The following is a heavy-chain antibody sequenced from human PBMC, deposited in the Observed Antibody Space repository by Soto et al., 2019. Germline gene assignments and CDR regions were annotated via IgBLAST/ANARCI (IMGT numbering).Heavy chain of an antibody. V-gene: IGHV3-7*01. CDR1: GFTFSSSW. J-gene: IGHJ3*02. CDR3: ARPSGWRDCFDI. CDR2: IKQDGTKK. D-gene: IGHD6-19*01. Sequence: GGSLRLSCVASGFTFSSSWMGWVRQAPGKGLEWGANIKQDGTKKYYVDSVKGRFTISRDNAKNSLYLQMNSLRAEDTAVYYCARPSGWRDCFDIWAQGTMVTVSS.